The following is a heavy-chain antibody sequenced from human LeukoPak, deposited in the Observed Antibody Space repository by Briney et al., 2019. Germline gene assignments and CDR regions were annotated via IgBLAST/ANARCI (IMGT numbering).Heavy chain of an antibody. Sequence: ASVKVSCKASGYTFTSYYMHWVRQAPGQGLEWMGIINPSGGSTSYAQKFQGRVTMTRDMSTSTVYMELSSLRSEDTAVYYCAREGPAATPTEGDSIGLDYWGQGTLVTVSS. V-gene: IGHV1-46*01. CDR3: AREGPAATPTEGDSIGLDY. CDR1: GYTFTSYY. J-gene: IGHJ4*02. D-gene: IGHD6-25*01. CDR2: INPSGGST.